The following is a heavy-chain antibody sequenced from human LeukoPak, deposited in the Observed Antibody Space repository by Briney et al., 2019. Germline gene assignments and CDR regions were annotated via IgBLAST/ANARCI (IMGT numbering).Heavy chain of an antibody. CDR1: GFTFSRYW. Sequence: GGSLRLSCAASGFTFSRYWMHWVRLGPGKGLVWVSHINGDGRSTSYADSVKGRFTISRDNAENTLYLQMNNLRAEDTAVYYCARDDPGVGIDYWGQGTLVTVSS. J-gene: IGHJ4*02. CDR3: ARDDPGVGIDY. V-gene: IGHV3-74*01. CDR2: INGDGRST. D-gene: IGHD2-15*01.